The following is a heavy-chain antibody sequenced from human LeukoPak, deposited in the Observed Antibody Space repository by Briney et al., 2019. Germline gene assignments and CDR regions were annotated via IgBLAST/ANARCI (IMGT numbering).Heavy chain of an antibody. CDR1: GGSISSHY. CDR3: ARVGDYGDYHFDY. J-gene: IGHJ4*02. CDR2: IYYSGST. V-gene: IGHV4-59*11. D-gene: IGHD4-17*01. Sequence: SQTLSLTCTVSGGSISSHYWSWIRQPPGKGLEWIGYIYYSGSTNYNPSLKSRVTISVDTSKNQFSLKLSSVTAADTAVYYCARVGDYGDYHFDYWGQGTLVTVSS.